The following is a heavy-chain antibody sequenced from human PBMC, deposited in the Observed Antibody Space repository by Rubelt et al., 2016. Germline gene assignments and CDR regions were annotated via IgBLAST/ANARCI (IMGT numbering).Heavy chain of an antibody. D-gene: IGHD4-11*01. J-gene: IGHJ4*02. V-gene: IGHV3-NL1*01. Sequence: QVQLVESGGGVVQPGRSLRLSCAASGFTFSSYAMHWVRQAPGKGLEWVAVIYSGGSTYYADSVKGDCVICRDNAKNTRYLQMNGLREEDTDVDDCARAGATRTLLHFDYWGQGTLITVSS. CDR2: IYSGGST. CDR3: ARAGATRTLLHFDY. CDR1: GFTFSSYA.